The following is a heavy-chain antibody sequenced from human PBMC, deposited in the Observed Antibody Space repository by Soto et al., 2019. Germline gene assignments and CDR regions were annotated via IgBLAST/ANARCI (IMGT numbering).Heavy chain of an antibody. D-gene: IGHD5-12*01. J-gene: IGHJ3*02. CDR2: IYSGGST. V-gene: IGHV3-66*01. CDR3: ARVIVADAFDI. CDR1: GFTVSSNY. Sequence: PGGSLRLSCAASGFTVSSNYMSWVRQAPGKGLEWVSVIYSGGSTYYADSEKGRFTISRDNSKNTLYLQMNSLRAEDTAVYYCARVIVADAFDIWGQGTMVTVSS.